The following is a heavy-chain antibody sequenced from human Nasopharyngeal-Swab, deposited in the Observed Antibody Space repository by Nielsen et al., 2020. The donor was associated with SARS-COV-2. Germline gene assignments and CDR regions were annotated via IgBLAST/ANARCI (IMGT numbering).Heavy chain of an antibody. CDR2: ISSSSGTI. Sequence: GVLKISCTTSGFTFNTYSMNWVRQAPGKGPEWLSYISSSSGTIYYADSVKGRFTISRDNAKNSLYPQMNSLRDEDTAVYYCARDPNGSYYFRPDAFDIWGQGIMVIVSS. J-gene: IGHJ3*02. CDR3: ARDPNGSYYFRPDAFDI. CDR1: GFTFNTYS. D-gene: IGHD1-26*01. V-gene: IGHV3-48*02.